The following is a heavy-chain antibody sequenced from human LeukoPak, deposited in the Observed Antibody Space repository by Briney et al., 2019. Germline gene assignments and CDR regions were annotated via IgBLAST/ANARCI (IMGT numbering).Heavy chain of an antibody. CDR2: INPNSGGT. Sequence: GASGKVSCKASGYTFTSYGISWVRQAPGQGLEWMGFINPNSGGTNYAQKFQGRVTMTRDTSISTAYMELSSLTSDDTAVYYCARDLEGYHYGSGNYPQWGQGTLITVSS. J-gene: IGHJ4*02. CDR1: GYTFTSYG. D-gene: IGHD3-10*01. CDR3: ARDLEGYHYGSGNYPQ. V-gene: IGHV1-2*02.